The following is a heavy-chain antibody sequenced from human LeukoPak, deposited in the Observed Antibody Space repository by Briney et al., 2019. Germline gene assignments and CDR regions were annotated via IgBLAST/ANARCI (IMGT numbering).Heavy chain of an antibody. D-gene: IGHD3-10*01. J-gene: IGHJ4*02. Sequence: ASVKVSCKASGYTFTGYYMHWVRQAPGQGLEWVGWISTYNGNTNYAPNIRDRVTMTTDTSTSTAYMELRSLRSDDTAVYYCGRALLGGSDIYTPFSYWGQGTLVTVSS. CDR1: GYTFTGYY. CDR2: ISTYNGNT. V-gene: IGHV1-18*04. CDR3: GRALLGGSDIYTPFSY.